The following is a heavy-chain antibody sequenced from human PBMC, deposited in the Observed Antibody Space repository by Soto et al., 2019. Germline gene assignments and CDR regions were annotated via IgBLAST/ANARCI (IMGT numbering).Heavy chain of an antibody. CDR2: MNPKSGNT. D-gene: IGHD3-22*01. Sequence: ASVKVSCKASGYTFTSSDINWVRQVPGQGLEWMGWMNPKSGNTGYAQKFQGRVILTMNTTMSTAYMELNSLRSEDTAVYYCARVYSSDYYYFLIDYWGQGTLVTVSS. V-gene: IGHV1-8*01. J-gene: IGHJ4*02. CDR3: ARVYSSDYYYFLIDY. CDR1: GYTFTSSD.